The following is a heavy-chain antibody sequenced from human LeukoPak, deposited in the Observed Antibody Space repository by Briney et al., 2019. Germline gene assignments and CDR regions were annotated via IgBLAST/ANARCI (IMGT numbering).Heavy chain of an antibody. CDR1: AGTFSSYA. J-gene: IGHJ6*03. CDR2: IIPIFGIA. CDR3: ARGKKRYYGSGSYDVVYYYYMDV. D-gene: IGHD3-10*01. Sequence: SVKVSCKASAGTFSSYAISWVRQAPGQGLEWMGGIIPIFGIANYAQKFQGRVTITTDESTSTAYMELSSLRSEDTAVYYCARGKKRYYGSGSYDVVYYYYMDVWGKGTTVTVSS. V-gene: IGHV1-69*05.